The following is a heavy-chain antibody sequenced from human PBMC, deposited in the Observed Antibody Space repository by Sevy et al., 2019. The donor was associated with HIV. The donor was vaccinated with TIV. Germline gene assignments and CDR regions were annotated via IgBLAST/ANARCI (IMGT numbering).Heavy chain of an antibody. CDR3: AGGSAATYGQYFQH. D-gene: IGHD2-15*01. CDR2: ISYDGSNK. V-gene: IGHV3-30-3*01. J-gene: IGHJ1*01. CDR1: GFTFSSYA. Sequence: GGSLRLSCAASGFTFSSYAMHWVRQAPGKGLEWVAVISYDGSNKYYADSVKGRFTISRDNSKNTLYLQMNSLRAEDTAVYYCAGGSAATYGQYFQHWGQGTLVTVSS.